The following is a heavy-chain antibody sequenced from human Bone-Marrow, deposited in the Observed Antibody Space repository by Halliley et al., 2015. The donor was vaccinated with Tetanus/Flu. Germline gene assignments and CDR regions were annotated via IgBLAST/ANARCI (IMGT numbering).Heavy chain of an antibody. V-gene: IGHV3-48*03. CDR3: ARDAVAGPLEWLSEYFDH. J-gene: IGHJ4*02. Sequence: SLRLSCAASGFIFSSYEMNWVRQAPGKGLEWVSYISTSGSTIYYADSVKGRFTISRDNAKSSLYLQMNSLRAEDTAVYFCARDAVAGPLEWLSEYFDHWGQGTLVTVSS. CDR1: GFIFSSYE. D-gene: IGHD3-3*01. CDR2: ISTSGSTI.